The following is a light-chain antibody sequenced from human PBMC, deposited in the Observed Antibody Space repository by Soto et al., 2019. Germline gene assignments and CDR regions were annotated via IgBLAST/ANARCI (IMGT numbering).Light chain of an antibody. J-gene: IGKJ1*01. Sequence: EIVLTQSPGTLSLSPGERATLSCRTSQSVSSSYLAWYQQKPGQAPRLLIYGASSRATGIPDRFSGSGSGTDFTLTISRLEPEDFAVYYCQQYGRSWWTFGQGNKVEIK. CDR2: GAS. CDR3: QQYGRSWWT. V-gene: IGKV3-20*01. CDR1: QSVSSSY.